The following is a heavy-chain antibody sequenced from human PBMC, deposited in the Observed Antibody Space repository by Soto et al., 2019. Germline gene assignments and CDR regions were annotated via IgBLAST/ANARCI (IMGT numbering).Heavy chain of an antibody. CDR3: ARDRIAAAGINACFDY. CDR2: ISAYNGNT. J-gene: IGHJ4*02. V-gene: IGHV1-18*01. D-gene: IGHD6-13*01. CDR1: GYTFTSYG. Sequence: ASVKVSCKASGYTFTSYGISWVRQAPGQGLEWMGWISAYNGNTNYAQKLQGRVTMTTDTSTSTAYMELRMLRSDDTVMYYCARDRIAAAGINACFDYWGQGTLVTVSS.